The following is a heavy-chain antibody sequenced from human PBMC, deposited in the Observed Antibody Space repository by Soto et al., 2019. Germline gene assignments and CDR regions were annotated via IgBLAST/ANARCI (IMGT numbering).Heavy chain of an antibody. D-gene: IGHD2-2*01. CDR3: AREYCSSTSCWGRNYYYGMDV. CDR1: GYTFTSYG. CDR2: ISAYSGNT. J-gene: IGHJ6*02. V-gene: IGHV1-18*01. Sequence: XSVKVSCRASGYTFTSYGISWVRQAPGQGLEWMGWISAYSGNTNYSQKLQGRVTMTTDTSTSTAYMELRSLRSEDTAVYYCAREYCSSTSCWGRNYYYGMDVWGQGTTVTVSS.